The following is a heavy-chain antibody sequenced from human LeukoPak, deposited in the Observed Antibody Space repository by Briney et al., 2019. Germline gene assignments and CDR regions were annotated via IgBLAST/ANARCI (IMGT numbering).Heavy chain of an antibody. D-gene: IGHD3-22*01. V-gene: IGHV4-59*08. Sequence: SETLSLTCTVFGGSISSYYWSWIRQPPGKGLEWIGYIYYSGSTNYNPSLKSRVTISVDTSKNQFSLKLSSVTAADTAVYYCARMTDYYDSSGYPYGFDPWGQGTLVTVSS. CDR1: GGSISSYY. CDR2: IYYSGST. J-gene: IGHJ5*02. CDR3: ARMTDYYDSSGYPYGFDP.